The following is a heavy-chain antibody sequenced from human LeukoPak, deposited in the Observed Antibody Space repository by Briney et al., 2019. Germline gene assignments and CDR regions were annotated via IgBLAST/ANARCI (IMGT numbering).Heavy chain of an antibody. CDR2: INHSGST. J-gene: IGHJ4*02. CDR1: GGSFSGYY. V-gene: IGHV4-34*01. D-gene: IGHD5-18*01. CDR3: ARGRVQLFDY. Sequence: SETLSLTCAVYGGSFSGYYWSWIRQPPGKGLEWIGEINHSGSTNYNPSLKSRVTISVDTSKNQFSLKLSSVTAADTAVYYCARGRVQLFDYWGQGTLVTVSS.